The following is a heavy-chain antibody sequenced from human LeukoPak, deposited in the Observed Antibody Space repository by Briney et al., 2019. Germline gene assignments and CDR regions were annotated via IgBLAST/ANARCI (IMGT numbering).Heavy chain of an antibody. CDR3: TQWELSTLLDY. CDR2: ILYDGSKT. D-gene: IGHD1-26*01. V-gene: IGHV3-30*02. CDR1: GFTFSSYA. Sequence: PGGSLRLSCAASGFTFSSYAMSWVRQAPGKGLEWVAYILYDGSKTYYADSVKGRFTISRDNSKNTLYLQMDSLRVEDLAVYYCTQWELSTLLDYWGQGTLVTVSS. J-gene: IGHJ4*02.